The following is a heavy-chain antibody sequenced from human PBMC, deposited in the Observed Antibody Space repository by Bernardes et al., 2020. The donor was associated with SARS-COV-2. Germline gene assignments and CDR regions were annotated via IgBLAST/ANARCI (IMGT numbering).Heavy chain of an antibody. CDR1: GFTFSSYG. Sequence: GGSLRLSCAASGFTFSSYGMHWVRQAPGKGLEWVAVIWYDGSNKYYADSVKGRFTISRDNSKNTLYLQMNSLRAEDTAVYYCARDTYYYGSGLYYYFDYWGQGTLVTVSS. D-gene: IGHD3-10*01. J-gene: IGHJ4*02. CDR3: ARDTYYYGSGLYYYFDY. CDR2: IWYDGSNK. V-gene: IGHV3-33*01.